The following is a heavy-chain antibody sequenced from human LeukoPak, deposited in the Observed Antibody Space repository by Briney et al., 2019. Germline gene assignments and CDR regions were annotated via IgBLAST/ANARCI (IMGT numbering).Heavy chain of an antibody. CDR2: ISYDGSNK. D-gene: IGHD5-12*01. Sequence: PGGSLRLSCAASGFTFSSYAMHWVRQAPGKGLEWVAVISYDGSNKYYADSVKGRFTISRDNSKNTLYLQMNSLRAEDTAVYYCARGVVGPASGYALRYWGQGTLVTVSS. V-gene: IGHV3-30*04. J-gene: IGHJ4*02. CDR3: ARGVVGPASGYALRY. CDR1: GFTFSSYA.